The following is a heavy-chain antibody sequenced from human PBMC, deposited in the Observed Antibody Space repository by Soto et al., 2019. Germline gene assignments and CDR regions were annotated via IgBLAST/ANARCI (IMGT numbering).Heavy chain of an antibody. CDR1: GYTFTSYA. V-gene: IGHV1-3*01. CDR2: INAGNGNT. D-gene: IGHD5-18*01. J-gene: IGHJ4*02. Sequence: QVQLVQSGAEVKKPGASVKVSCKASGYTFTSYAMHWVRQAPGQRLEWMGWINAGNGNTKYSQKFQGRVTITRDTSASTAYMELSSLRSEDAAVYYCARDLGYSYAFDYWGQGTLVTVSS. CDR3: ARDLGYSYAFDY.